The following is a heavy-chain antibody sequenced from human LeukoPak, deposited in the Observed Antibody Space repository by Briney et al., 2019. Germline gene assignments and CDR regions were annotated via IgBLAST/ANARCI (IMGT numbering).Heavy chain of an antibody. V-gene: IGHV1-69*13. J-gene: IGHJ6*03. CDR1: GGTFSGYA. CDR2: FIPTLGTE. Sequence: SVKVSCKASGGTFSGYAISWVRQSAGQGLEWMGGFIPTLGTEKKGQKFQGRVTITADEYTTTAYMELRSLTSHDTAVYYCVRGTYQLLRFGPIFYMDVWGTGTTITIS. D-gene: IGHD2-2*01. CDR3: VRGTYQLLRFGPIFYMDV.